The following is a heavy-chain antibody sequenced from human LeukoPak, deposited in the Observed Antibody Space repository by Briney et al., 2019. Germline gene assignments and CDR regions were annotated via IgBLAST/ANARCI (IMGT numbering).Heavy chain of an antibody. V-gene: IGHV1-58*02. CDR1: GFTFTSSA. Sequence: SVKVSCKASGFTFTSSAMQWLRQARGQRLEWIGWIVVGSGNTNYAQKFQERVTITRDMSTSTAYMELSSLRSEDTAVYYCAGGIAVAGYATYWGQGTLVTVSS. D-gene: IGHD6-19*01. CDR3: AGGIAVAGYATY. J-gene: IGHJ4*02. CDR2: IVVGSGNT.